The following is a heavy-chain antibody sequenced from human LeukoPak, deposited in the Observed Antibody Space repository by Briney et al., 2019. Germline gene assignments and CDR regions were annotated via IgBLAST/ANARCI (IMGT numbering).Heavy chain of an antibody. CDR2: ISSSSSTI. CDR3: ARDSGIVVVPAAIGIVAFDI. CDR1: GFTFDDYG. Sequence: PGGSLRLSCAASGFTFDDYGMSWVRQAPGKGLEWVSYISSSSSTIYYADSVKGRFTISRDNAKNSLYLQMNSLKAEDTAVYYCARDSGIVVVPAAIGIVAFDIWGQGTMVTVSS. D-gene: IGHD2-2*02. J-gene: IGHJ3*02. V-gene: IGHV3-48*01.